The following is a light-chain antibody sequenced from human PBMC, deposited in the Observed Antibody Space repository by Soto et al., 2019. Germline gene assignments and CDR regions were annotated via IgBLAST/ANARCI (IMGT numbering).Light chain of an antibody. Sequence: DIQITHSPSSLSASVGDIFTITCRTSQSISSYLNWYQQKPGKAPKLLIYAASSLQSGVPSRFSGSGSGTDFTLTISSLQPEDFATYYCQQSYSTPWTFGQGTKVDIK. J-gene: IGKJ1*01. CDR2: AAS. CDR3: QQSYSTPWT. V-gene: IGKV1-39*01. CDR1: QSISSY.